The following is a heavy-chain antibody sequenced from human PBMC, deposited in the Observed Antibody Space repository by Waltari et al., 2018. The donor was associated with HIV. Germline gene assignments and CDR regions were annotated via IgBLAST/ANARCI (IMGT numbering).Heavy chain of an antibody. CDR3: ARDQDYYDSSGYTCYAFDM. J-gene: IGHJ3*02. Sequence: QVQLQESGPGLVKPSETLSLTCKVSASSVSSGYYWGWIRQSPGKGLAWIGSIYRSGTTYYNPSFKSRVTISVNMSKNQFSLKLTSVTAADTAVYYCARDQDYYDSSGYTCYAFDMWGPGTMVTVSS. CDR1: ASSVSSGYY. V-gene: IGHV4-38-2*02. D-gene: IGHD3-22*01. CDR2: IYRSGTT.